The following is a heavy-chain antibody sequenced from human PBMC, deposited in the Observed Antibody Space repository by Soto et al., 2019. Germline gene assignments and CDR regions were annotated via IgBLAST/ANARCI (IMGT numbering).Heavy chain of an antibody. CDR1: GYAFTSYA. V-gene: IGHV1-3*01. D-gene: IGHD3-9*01. CDR3: ARNLMDYDILTVHYMGYFFAY. CDR2: INAGNGNT. J-gene: IGHJ4*01. Sequence: ASVKVSCKASGYAFTSYAMHSVRQAPGQRLEWMGWINAGNGNTKYSQKFQGRLTITRDTSASTAYMELSSLRSEDTAVYYCARNLMDYDILTVHYMGYFFAYRRKGTLVTVSS.